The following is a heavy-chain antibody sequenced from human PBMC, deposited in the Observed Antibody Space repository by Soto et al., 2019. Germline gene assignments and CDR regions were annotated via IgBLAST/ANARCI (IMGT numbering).Heavy chain of an antibody. CDR3: AREDYYDSSGYNPYYFDY. D-gene: IGHD3-22*01. CDR2: ISSSSSYI. CDR1: GFTFSSYS. J-gene: IGHJ4*02. Sequence: GGSLRLSCAASGFTFSSYSMNWVRQAPGKGLEWVSSISSSSSYIYYADSVKGRFTISRDNAKNSLYLQMNSLRAEDTAVYYCAREDYYDSSGYNPYYFDYWGQGTLVTVSS. V-gene: IGHV3-21*01.